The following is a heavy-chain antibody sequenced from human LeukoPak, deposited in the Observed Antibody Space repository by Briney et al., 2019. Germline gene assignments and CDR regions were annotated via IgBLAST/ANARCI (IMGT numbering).Heavy chain of an antibody. V-gene: IGHV3-21*01. CDR3: ARAHNWKYGSFDF. J-gene: IGHJ4*02. CDR1: GFTFRSYS. Sequence: PGGSLRLSCAASGFTFRSYSMNWVRQAPGKGLERVSCISSSGSYIYYAESVKGRFTISRDDAKNSLYLQMNSLRAEDTAVYYCARAHNWKYGSFDFWGQGTLVTVSS. CDR2: ISSSGSYI. D-gene: IGHD1-7*01.